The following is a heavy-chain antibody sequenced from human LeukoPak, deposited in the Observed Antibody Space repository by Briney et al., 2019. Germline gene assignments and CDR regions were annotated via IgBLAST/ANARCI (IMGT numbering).Heavy chain of an antibody. D-gene: IGHD7-27*01. J-gene: IGHJ5*02. V-gene: IGHV4-59*01. CDR1: GGSISSSY. CDR3: ARDRNSPSNWGPNWFDP. Sequence: PSETLSLTCTVSGGSISSSYWSWIRQPPGKGLKWMGYISSSGSTDYNPSLKSRVTISVDTSKNQFSLRLSSVTAADTAVYYCARDRNSPSNWGPNWFDPWGQGTLVTVSS. CDR2: ISSSGST.